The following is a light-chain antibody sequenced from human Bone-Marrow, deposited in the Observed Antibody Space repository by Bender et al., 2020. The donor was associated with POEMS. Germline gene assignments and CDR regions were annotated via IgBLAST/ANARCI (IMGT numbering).Light chain of an antibody. V-gene: IGLV2-11*01. Sequence: QSVLTQPRSVSGSPGQSVTIPCTGTSSAVGSSNVVSWYQKHPDRAPKLIIYQANKRPSGVSNRFSGSKSGNTASLTISGLQAEDEADYYCCSYAGSDTWVFGGGTKLTVL. CDR2: QAN. J-gene: IGLJ3*02. CDR3: CSYAGSDTWV. CDR1: SSAVGSSNV.